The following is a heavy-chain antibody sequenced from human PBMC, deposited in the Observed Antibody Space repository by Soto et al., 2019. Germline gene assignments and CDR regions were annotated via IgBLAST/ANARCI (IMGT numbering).Heavy chain of an antibody. CDR3: ARARGGGYSYGRTYYYYYGMDV. D-gene: IGHD5-18*01. Sequence: LSLHCAVSGGSFSGYDWSWIRHPTLDGLKLMWEIKHIGSTNYNPSLKSRVTISVDTAKNQFSLKLSSVTAADTAVYYCARARGGGYSYGRTYYYYYGMDVWGQGTTVTVSS. CDR2: IKHIGST. V-gene: IGHV4-34*01. CDR1: GGSFSGYD. J-gene: IGHJ6*02.